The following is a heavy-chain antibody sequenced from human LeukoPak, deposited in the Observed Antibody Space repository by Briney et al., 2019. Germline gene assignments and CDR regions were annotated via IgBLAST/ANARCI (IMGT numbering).Heavy chain of an antibody. CDR3: AKDIENYYDY. V-gene: IGHV3-7*01. Sequence: GGSLRLSCAASGFTFSSYWMGSVRRAPGKGLEWVANINIEGSEKYYADSVKGRFTISRDNSKNTLTLEINSLRAEDTPVIYWAKDIENYYDYWGQGILVTVSS. J-gene: IGHJ4*02. D-gene: IGHD3-10*01. CDR2: INIEGSEK. CDR1: GFTFSSYW.